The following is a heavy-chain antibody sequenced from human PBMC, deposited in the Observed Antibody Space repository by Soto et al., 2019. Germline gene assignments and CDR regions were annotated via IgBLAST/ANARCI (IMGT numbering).Heavy chain of an antibody. Sequence: PGESLKISFKGSGYSFTSYWIGWVRQMPGKGLEWMGFIYPGDSDTRYSPSFQGQVTISADKSISTAYLQWSSLKASDTAVYYCAAGGISPGNYNYYAMDVWGQGTTVTVSS. CDR2: IYPGDSDT. J-gene: IGHJ6*02. V-gene: IGHV5-51*01. CDR1: GYSFTSYW. D-gene: IGHD3-16*01. CDR3: AAGGISPGNYNYYAMDV.